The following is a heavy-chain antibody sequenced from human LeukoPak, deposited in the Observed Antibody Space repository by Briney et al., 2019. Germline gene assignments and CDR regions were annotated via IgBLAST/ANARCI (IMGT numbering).Heavy chain of an antibody. CDR2: IYYSGSS. CDR3: ARVRNGYDYYYFYMDV. D-gene: IGHD5-18*01. Sequence: KTSETLSLTCTVSGGSISSYYWNWIRQPPGKGLEWIGYIYYSGSSNYNPSLKSRVTISVDTSKNQFSLKLSSVTAADTAAYYCARVRNGYDYYYFYMDVWGKGTTVTVSS. CDR1: GGSISSYY. V-gene: IGHV4-59*01. J-gene: IGHJ6*03.